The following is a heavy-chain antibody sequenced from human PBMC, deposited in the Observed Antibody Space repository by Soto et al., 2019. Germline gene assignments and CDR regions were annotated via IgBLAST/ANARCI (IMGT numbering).Heavy chain of an antibody. CDR2: INGSGSST. CDR1: GFTFNNYA. Sequence: GGSLRLSXAASGFTFNNYAMNWVRQAPGRGLEWVSAINGSGSSTYYADSVRGRFLISRDNSNTTLYLQMSSLRAEETAMYYCAGADSGWHYLDYWGQGTLVTVSS. D-gene: IGHD6-25*01. J-gene: IGHJ4*02. V-gene: IGHV3-23*01. CDR3: AGADSGWHYLDY.